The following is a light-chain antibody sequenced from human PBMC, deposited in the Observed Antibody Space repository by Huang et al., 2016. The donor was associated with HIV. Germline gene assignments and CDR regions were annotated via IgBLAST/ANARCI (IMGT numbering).Light chain of an antibody. CDR2: SAS. J-gene: IGKJ5*01. V-gene: IGKV1-39*01. CDR1: QNINTY. CDR3: QQGYSALIT. Sequence: DILLTQSPSSLSASVGDRVTITCRASQNINTYLNWYQQKPGKAPNLLIHSASTLQTGVPSRFSGSGSGTDFTLTVNSLHPEDSATYYCQQGYSALITFGQGTRL.